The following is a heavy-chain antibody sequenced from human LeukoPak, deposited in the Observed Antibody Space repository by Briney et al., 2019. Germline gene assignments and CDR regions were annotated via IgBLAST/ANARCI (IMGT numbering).Heavy chain of an antibody. CDR1: RYTSTGYY. V-gene: IGHV1-2*02. CDR2: INPNSGGT. D-gene: IGHD6-6*01. J-gene: IGHJ6*02. Sequence: ASVKVSCKASRYTSTGYYMHWVRQAPGQGLEWMGWINPNSGGTKYAQKFQGRVTMTRDTSISTAYMELSRLRSDDTAVYYCARDQSIAVLGYGMDVWGQGSTVTVSS. CDR3: ARDQSIAVLGYGMDV.